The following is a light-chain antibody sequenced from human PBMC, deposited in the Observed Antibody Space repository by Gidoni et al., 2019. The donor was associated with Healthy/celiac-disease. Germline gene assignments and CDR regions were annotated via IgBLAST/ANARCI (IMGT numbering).Light chain of an antibody. J-gene: IGLJ1*01. CDR3: QAWDSSTARYV. CDR2: QDS. Sequence: SYELTQPPSVSVSPGQTASITRSGDKLGDKYACWYQQKPGRSPVLVIYQDSKRPSGIPERFSGSNSGNTATLTISGTQAMDEADYYCQAWDSSTARYVFGTGTKVTVL. V-gene: IGLV3-1*01. CDR1: KLGDKY.